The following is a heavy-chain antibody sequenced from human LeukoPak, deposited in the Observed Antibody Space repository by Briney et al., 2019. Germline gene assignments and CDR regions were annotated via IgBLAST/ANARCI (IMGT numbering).Heavy chain of an antibody. J-gene: IGHJ4*02. CDR1: GFTFSSYA. V-gene: IGHV3-23*01. D-gene: IGHD1-1*01. Sequence: GGSLRLSCAASGFTFSSYAMSWVRQAPGKGLEWVSAISGSGGSTYYADSVKGRFTISRDNSKNTLYLQMNSLRAEDTAVYYCARRGTIGATCPADYWGQGTLVTVSS. CDR3: ARRGTIGATCPADY. CDR2: ISGSGGST.